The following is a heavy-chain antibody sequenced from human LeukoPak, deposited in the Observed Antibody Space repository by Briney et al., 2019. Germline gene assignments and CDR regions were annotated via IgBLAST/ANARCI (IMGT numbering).Heavy chain of an antibody. CDR2: ISWNSGSI. CDR1: GFTFDDYA. Sequence: PGGSLRLSCAASGFTFDDYAMHWVRQAPGKGLEWVSGISWNSGSIGYADSVKGRFTISRDNAKNSLYLQMNSLRAEDTALYYCAKAAGEYYYYMDVWGKGITVTISS. V-gene: IGHV3-9*01. CDR3: AKAAGEYYYYMDV. J-gene: IGHJ6*03. D-gene: IGHD1-26*01.